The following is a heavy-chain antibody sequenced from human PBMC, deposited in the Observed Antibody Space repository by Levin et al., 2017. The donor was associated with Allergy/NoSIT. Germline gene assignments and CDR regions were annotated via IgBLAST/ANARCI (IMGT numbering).Heavy chain of an antibody. CDR3: ARPNIYVYYDSSGYTDAFDI. CDR2: ISSSGSTI. V-gene: IGHV3-11*01. D-gene: IGHD3-22*01. CDR1: GFTFSDYY. Sequence: GGSLRLSCAASGFTFSDYYMSWIRQAPGKGLEWVSYISSSGSTIYYADSVKGRFTISRDNAKNSLYLQMNSLRAEDTAVYYCARPNIYVYYDSSGYTDAFDIWGQGTMVTVSS. J-gene: IGHJ3*02.